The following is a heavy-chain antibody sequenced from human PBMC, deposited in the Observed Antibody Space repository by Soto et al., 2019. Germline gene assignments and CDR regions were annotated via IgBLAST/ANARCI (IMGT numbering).Heavy chain of an antibody. V-gene: IGHV1-46*01. D-gene: IGHD6-25*01. J-gene: IGHJ4*02. CDR2: INPTGGST. Sequence: QVHLVQSGAEVKKPGASVKVSCKASGYIFINYYIHWVRQAPGHGLEWMAIINPTGGSTNYAQKFQGKVTLTIDTSTSTVYMELSSLTSEDTAMYYCARHLAADDLWGQGTRVTGSS. CDR3: ARHLAADDL. CDR1: GYIFINYY.